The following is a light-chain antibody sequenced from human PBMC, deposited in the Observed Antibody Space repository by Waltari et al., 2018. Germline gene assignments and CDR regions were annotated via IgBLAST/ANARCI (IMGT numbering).Light chain of an antibody. CDR1: QSVSSNY. Sequence: IVMTQSPGTLSLSPGERATLPCRANQSVSSNYLAWYQQKPSQGPRLLIYGASSRATGIPDRFSGSGSGTDFTLTISRLEPEDFAVYYCQQYGDLPLTFGGGTKVEIK. CDR2: GAS. CDR3: QQYGDLPLT. V-gene: IGKV3-20*01. J-gene: IGKJ4*01.